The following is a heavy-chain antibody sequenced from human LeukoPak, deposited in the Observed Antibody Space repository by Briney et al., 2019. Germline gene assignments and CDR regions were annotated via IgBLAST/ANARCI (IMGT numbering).Heavy chain of an antibody. CDR1: GFTFSDYP. Sequence: GGSLRLSCAASGFTFSDYPMSWVRQAPGKGLEWVSAITGSGGRTYYADSVKGRFTISRDIPKNTLYLQMNSLKTEDTAVYYYTRVTVPAADNWFDPWGQGTLVTVSS. D-gene: IGHD2-2*01. V-gene: IGHV3-23*01. J-gene: IGHJ5*02. CDR3: TRVTVPAADNWFDP. CDR2: ITGSGGRT.